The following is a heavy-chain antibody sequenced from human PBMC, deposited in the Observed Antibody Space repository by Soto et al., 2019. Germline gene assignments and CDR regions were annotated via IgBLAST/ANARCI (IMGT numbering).Heavy chain of an antibody. D-gene: IGHD1-26*01. CDR3: ARDPGTVGSTDAFDI. Sequence: LSLTCTVSGGSISSSTYYWDWIRQAPGKGLEWVSYIGRSGSPIYYTDFVKGRFTISRDSAKNSLFLQMDSLRAEDTALYYCARDPGTVGSTDAFDIWGQGTMVTVSS. CDR2: IGRSGSPI. J-gene: IGHJ3*02. CDR1: GGSISSSTYY. V-gene: IGHV3-48*03.